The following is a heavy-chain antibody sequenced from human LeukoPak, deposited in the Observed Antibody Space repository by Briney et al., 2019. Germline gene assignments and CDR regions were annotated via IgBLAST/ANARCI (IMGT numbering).Heavy chain of an antibody. V-gene: IGHV3-30*02. Sequence: PGGSLRLSCAASRFTFSTYGMHWVRQAPGKGLEWVAFIRYDGSNEYYADSVKGRFTISRDNSKNTLYLQMNSLRAEDTAVYYCARSGVYYYYYMDVWGKGTTVTVSS. CDR3: ARSGVYYYYYMDV. CDR2: IRYDGSNE. J-gene: IGHJ6*03. CDR1: RFTFSTYG. D-gene: IGHD3-3*01.